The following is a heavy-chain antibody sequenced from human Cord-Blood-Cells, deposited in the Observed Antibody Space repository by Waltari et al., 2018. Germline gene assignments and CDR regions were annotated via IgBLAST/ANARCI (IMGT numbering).Heavy chain of an antibody. CDR1: GGTFSSYA. D-gene: IGHD4-4*01. CDR2: IIPIFGTA. J-gene: IGHJ5*02. CDR3: ARVEWGSTTVTTGWFDP. Sequence: QVQLVQSGAEVRKPGSSVKVSCKASGGTFSSYALSWVRQAPGQGLEWMGGIIPIFGTANYAQKFQGRVTITADKSTSTTYMELSSLRSEDTAVYYCARVEWGSTTVTTGWFDPWGQGTLVTVSS. V-gene: IGHV1-69*06.